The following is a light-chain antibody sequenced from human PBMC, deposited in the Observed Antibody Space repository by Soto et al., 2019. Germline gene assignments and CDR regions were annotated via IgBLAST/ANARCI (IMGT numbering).Light chain of an antibody. CDR1: QGISSY. J-gene: IGKJ1*01. V-gene: IGKV1-8*01. CDR2: AAS. CDR3: QHYYSYPRT. Sequence: AIRMTQSPSSFSASTGDRVTITCRASQGISSYLAWYQQKPGKAPKLLIYAASTLQSGVPSRFIGNGSGTDFTLTISCLQSEDFATYYCQHYYSYPRTFGKGTKVGIK.